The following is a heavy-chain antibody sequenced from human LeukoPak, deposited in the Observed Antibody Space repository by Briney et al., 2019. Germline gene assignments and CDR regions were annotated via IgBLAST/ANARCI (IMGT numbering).Heavy chain of an antibody. Sequence: GGSLRLSCETSGFAAGFTFSASYMTWLRQAPGMGLEWVAEIGPDGSGPVYVDSVKGRFTIPRDNAKNSLYLQMNNLRVEETAVYYCARDFSWRQFDYWGLGTLVTVSS. V-gene: IGHV3-7*01. CDR3: ARDFSWRQFDY. J-gene: IGHJ4*02. CDR1: GFAAGFTFSASY. CDR2: IGPDGSGP.